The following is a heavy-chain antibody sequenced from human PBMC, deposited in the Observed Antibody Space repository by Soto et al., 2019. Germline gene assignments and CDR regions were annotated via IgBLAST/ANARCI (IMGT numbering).Heavy chain of an antibody. V-gene: IGHV3-30*03. J-gene: IGHJ6*02. CDR3: ARFDGMDV. CDR2: ISYDGSNK. Sequence: GGSLRLSCAASGFTFSSYGMHWVRQAPGKGLEWVAVISYDGSNKYYADSVKGQVTISADKSISTAYLQWSSLKASDTAMYYCARFDGMDVWGQGTTVTVSS. CDR1: GFTFSSYG.